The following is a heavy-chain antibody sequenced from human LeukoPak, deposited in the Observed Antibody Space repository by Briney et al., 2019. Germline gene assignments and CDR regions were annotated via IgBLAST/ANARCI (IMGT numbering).Heavy chain of an antibody. V-gene: IGHV3-21*01. Sequence: GGSLRLSCAASGFTFSSYSMNWVRQAPGKGLEWVSSISSSSSYIYYADSVKGRFTISRDNAKNSLYLQMNSLRAEDTAVYYCARAREWLQFLLEDYWGQGTLVTVSS. CDR3: ARAREWLQFLLEDY. CDR1: GFTFSSYS. J-gene: IGHJ4*02. CDR2: ISSSSSYI. D-gene: IGHD5-24*01.